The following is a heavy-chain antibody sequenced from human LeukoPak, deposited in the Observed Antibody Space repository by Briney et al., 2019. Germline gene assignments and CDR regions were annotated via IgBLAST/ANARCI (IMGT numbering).Heavy chain of an antibody. CDR1: GYSISSGFY. CDR3: ARARRRYGPFDY. V-gene: IGHV4-38-2*02. Sequence: SETLSLTCTVSGYSISSGFYWGWIRQPPGKGLEWIGSIHHGGTTYYNSSLKSRVTISVDTSKNQFSLRLSPVTAADTAVYYCARARRRYGPFDYWGQGTLVTVSS. J-gene: IGHJ4*02. D-gene: IGHD3-16*01. CDR2: IHHGGTT.